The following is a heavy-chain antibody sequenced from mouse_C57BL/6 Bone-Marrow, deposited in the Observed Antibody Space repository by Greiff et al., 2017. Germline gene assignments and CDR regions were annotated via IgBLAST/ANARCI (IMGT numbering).Heavy chain of an antibody. D-gene: IGHD1-1*01. V-gene: IGHV1-9*01. CDR1: GYTFSGYW. CDR3: AKGLYYGSGYWYFDV. J-gene: IGHJ1*03. CDR2: ILPGSGST. Sequence: QVQLQQSGAELMKPGASVKLSCKATGYTFSGYWIEWVKQRPGHGLEWIGEILPGSGSTNYNEKFKGKATFTADTSSTTAYMQLSSLTTDDSAIYYCAKGLYYGSGYWYFDVWGTGTTVTVSS.